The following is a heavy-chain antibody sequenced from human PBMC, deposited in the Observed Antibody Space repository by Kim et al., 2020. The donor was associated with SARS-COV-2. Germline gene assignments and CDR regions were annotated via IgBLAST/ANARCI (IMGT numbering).Heavy chain of an antibody. CDR2: ISSSSSYI. Sequence: GGSLRLFCAASGFTFSSYSMNWVRQAPGKGLEWVSSISSSSSYIYYADSVKGRFTISRDNAKNSLYLQMNSLRAEDTAVYYCARESAYDFWSGYYAFDIWGQGTMVTVSS. CDR1: GFTFSSYS. CDR3: ARESAYDFWSGYYAFDI. V-gene: IGHV3-21*01. J-gene: IGHJ3*02. D-gene: IGHD3-3*01.